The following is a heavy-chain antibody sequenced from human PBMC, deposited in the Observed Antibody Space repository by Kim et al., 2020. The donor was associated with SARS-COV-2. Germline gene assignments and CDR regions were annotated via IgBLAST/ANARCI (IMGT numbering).Heavy chain of an antibody. CDR1: GGTFSSYA. CDR2: IIPILGTA. V-gene: IGHV1-69*13. D-gene: IGHD3-3*01. Sequence: SVKVSCKASGGTFSSYAISWVRQAPGQGLEWMGGIIPILGTANYAQKSQGRVTITADESTSTAYMELSSLRSEDTAVYYCARVRYYDFWSGLLYYYGMDVWGQGTTVTVSS. J-gene: IGHJ6*02. CDR3: ARVRYYDFWSGLLYYYGMDV.